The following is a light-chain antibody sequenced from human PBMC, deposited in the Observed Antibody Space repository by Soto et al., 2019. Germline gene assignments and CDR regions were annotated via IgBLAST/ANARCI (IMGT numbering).Light chain of an antibody. CDR1: QTVSSSN. J-gene: IGKJ4*01. Sequence: SHSPGTLSLTQRERAPLSWTASQTVSSSNLAWYQQKPGQPPRLLIYGASSRATGVPDRFSGSGSGTDFTLTIYRLEAEDFTVYFCQEYGSPPLTFGGGTKVAIK. CDR2: GAS. CDR3: QEYGSPPLT. V-gene: IGKV3-20*01.